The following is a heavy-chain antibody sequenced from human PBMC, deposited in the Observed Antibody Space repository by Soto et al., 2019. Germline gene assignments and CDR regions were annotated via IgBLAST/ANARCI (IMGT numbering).Heavy chain of an antibody. CDR2: IYHSGST. CDR3: AAAAAGTEGWFDP. CDR1: GGSISSGGYS. Sequence: QLQLQESGSGLVKPSQTLSLTCAVSGGSISSGGYSWSWIRQPPGKVLEWIGYIYHSGSTYYNPSLKSRVTISVDRSKNQFSLKLSSVTAADTAVYYCAAAAAGTEGWFDPWGQGTLVTVSS. V-gene: IGHV4-30-2*01. J-gene: IGHJ5*02. D-gene: IGHD6-13*01.